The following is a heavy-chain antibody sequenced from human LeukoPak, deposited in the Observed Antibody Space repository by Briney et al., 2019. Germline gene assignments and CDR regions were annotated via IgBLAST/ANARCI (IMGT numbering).Heavy chain of an antibody. D-gene: IGHD3-10*01. Sequence: GASVKVSCKASGYTFTSYGISWVRQAPGQGLEWMGWISAYNGNTNYAQKLQGRVTMTRNTSISTAYMELSSLRSEDTAVYYCARGFTSRVFISYYYYGMDVWGQGTTVTVSS. J-gene: IGHJ6*02. CDR3: ARGFTSRVFISYYYYGMDV. V-gene: IGHV1-18*01. CDR2: ISAYNGNT. CDR1: GYTFTSYG.